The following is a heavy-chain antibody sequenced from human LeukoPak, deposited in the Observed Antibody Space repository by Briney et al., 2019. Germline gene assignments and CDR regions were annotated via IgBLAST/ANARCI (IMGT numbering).Heavy chain of an antibody. Sequence: SQTLSLTCTVSGGSISSGSYYWSWIRQPAGKGLEWIGRIYTSGSTNYNPSLKSRVTISVDTSKNQFSLKLSSVTAADTAVYYCARDRRDGYGLDWGRGTMVTVSS. CDR3: ARDRRDGYGLD. D-gene: IGHD5-24*01. J-gene: IGHJ3*01. CDR1: GGSISSGSYY. CDR2: IYTSGST. V-gene: IGHV4-61*02.